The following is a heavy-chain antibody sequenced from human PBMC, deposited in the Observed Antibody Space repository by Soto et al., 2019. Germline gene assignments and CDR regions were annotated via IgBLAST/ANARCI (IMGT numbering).Heavy chain of an antibody. CDR3: ARDLPSNHYYDSSGQLGY. J-gene: IGHJ4*02. Sequence: TLSLTCAVSVGSISGSNWWSWVRQPPGKGLEWIGEIYHSGSTNYNPSLKSRVTISVDTSKNQFSLKLSSVTAADTAVYYCARDLPSNHYYDSSGQLGYWGQGTLVTVSS. V-gene: IGHV4-4*02. D-gene: IGHD3-22*01. CDR2: IYHSGST. CDR1: VGSISGSNW.